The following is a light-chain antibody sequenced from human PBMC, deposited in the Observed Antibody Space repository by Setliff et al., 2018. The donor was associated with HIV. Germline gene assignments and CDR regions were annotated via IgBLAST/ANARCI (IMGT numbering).Light chain of an antibody. CDR3: LSYTVNSTPLYV. CDR1: SSDIGGYKF. J-gene: IGLJ1*01. CDR2: EVN. Sequence: QSALTQPPSASGPPGQSVTISCTGSSSDIGGYKFVSWYQQHPGKAPKLMIYEVNKRPSGVPDRFSGSKSGNTASLTISGLQAEDEADYYCLSYTVNSTPLYVLGTGTKVTVL. V-gene: IGLV2-8*01.